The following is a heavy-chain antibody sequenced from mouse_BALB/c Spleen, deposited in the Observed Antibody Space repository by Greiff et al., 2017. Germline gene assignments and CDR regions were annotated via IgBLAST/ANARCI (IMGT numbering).Heavy chain of an antibody. CDR1: GYTFTSYT. J-gene: IGHJ3*01. CDR2: INPSSGYT. V-gene: IGHV1-4*01. Sequence: VQVVESGAELVRPGASVKMSCTASGYTFTSYTMHWVQQRPGQGLEWIGYINPSSGYTNYNQKFKDKATFTADKSSSTAYMQLNSLTSEDSAVYYCARGGGITTAPFADWGQGTLVTVSA. D-gene: IGHD1-2*01. CDR3: ARGGGITTAPFAD.